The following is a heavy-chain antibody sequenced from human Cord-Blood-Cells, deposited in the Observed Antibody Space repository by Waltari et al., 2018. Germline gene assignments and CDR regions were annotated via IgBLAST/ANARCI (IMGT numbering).Heavy chain of an antibody. J-gene: IGHJ4*02. CDR3: ARRVGSGSYYNLIFDY. Sequence: QRQLQESAPGLVKPSETLSPTCSVSGGSLSSSSYYWCWIRQPPGKGLEWIGSIYYSGSTYYNPSLKSRVTISVDTSKNQFSLKLSSVTAADTAVYYCARRVGSGSYYNLIFDYWGQGTLVTVSS. CDR1: GGSLSSSSYY. CDR2: IYYSGST. D-gene: IGHD3-10*01. V-gene: IGHV4-39*07.